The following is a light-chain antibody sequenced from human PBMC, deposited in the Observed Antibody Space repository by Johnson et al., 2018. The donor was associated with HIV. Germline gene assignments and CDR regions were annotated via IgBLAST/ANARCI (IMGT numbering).Light chain of an antibody. CDR2: DNN. CDR3: GKWDSSLSAGGANYV. V-gene: IGLV1-51*01. CDR1: SSNIGNNY. J-gene: IGLJ1*01. Sequence: QAVLTQPPSVSAAPGQKVTISCSGSSSNIGNNYVSWYQQLPGTAPKLLIYDNNKRPSGIPDRFSGSKSGTSATLGITGLQTGDEADYYCGKWDSSLSAGGANYVFGTGTKVTVL.